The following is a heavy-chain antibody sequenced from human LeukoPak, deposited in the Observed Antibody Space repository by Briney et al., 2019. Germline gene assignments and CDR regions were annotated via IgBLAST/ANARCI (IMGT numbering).Heavy chain of an antibody. D-gene: IGHD3-22*01. V-gene: IGHV4-34*01. J-gene: IGHJ4*02. CDR2: INHSGST. Sequence: PSETLSLTCAVYGGSSSGYYWSWIRQPPGKGLEWIGEINHSGSTNYNPSLKSRVTISVDTSKNQFSLKLSSVTAADTALYYCARLAPYYDSRGYYLAFDYWGQGTLVTVSS. CDR3: ARLAPYYDSRGYYLAFDY. CDR1: GGSSSGYY.